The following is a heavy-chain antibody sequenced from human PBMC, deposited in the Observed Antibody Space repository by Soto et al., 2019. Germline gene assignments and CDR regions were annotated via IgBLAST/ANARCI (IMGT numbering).Heavy chain of an antibody. CDR2: ISYDGSNK. J-gene: IGHJ6*02. CDR3: AKGDIVVVPAAYYYYGMDV. D-gene: IGHD2-2*01. CDR1: GFTFSSYG. V-gene: IGHV3-30*18. Sequence: QVPLVESGGGVVQPGRSLRLSCAASGFTFSSYGMHWVRQAPGKGLEWVAVISYDGSNKYYADSVKVRFTISRDNSKNTLYLQMNSLRAEDTAVYYCAKGDIVVVPAAYYYYGMDVWGQGTTVTVSS.